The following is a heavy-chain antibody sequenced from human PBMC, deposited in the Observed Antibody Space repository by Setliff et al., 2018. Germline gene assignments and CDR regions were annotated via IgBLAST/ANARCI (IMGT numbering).Heavy chain of an antibody. J-gene: IGHJ4*02. CDR2: ISDSSGST. D-gene: IGHD3-16*02. V-gene: IGHV3-23*01. Sequence: GGSLRLSCAASGFTFSTYAMSWIRQAPGKGLEWVSSISDSSGSTYYADAVKGRFTISRDNAKNSLYLQMNSLSAEDTAVYFCARRNYRTALDYWGQGTLVTVSS. CDR1: GFTFSTYA. CDR3: ARRNYRTALDY.